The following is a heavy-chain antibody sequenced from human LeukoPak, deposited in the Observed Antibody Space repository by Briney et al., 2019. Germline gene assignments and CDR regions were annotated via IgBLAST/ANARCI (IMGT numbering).Heavy chain of an antibody. CDR1: GGSISSYY. Sequence: SETLSLTCTVSGGSISSYYWSWIRQPAGKGLEWIGRIYTSGSTTYNPSLKSRVTMSVDTSKNQFSLKLSSVTAADTAVYYCARDRSSGWYEYYFDYWGQGTLVTVSS. D-gene: IGHD6-19*01. V-gene: IGHV4-4*07. CDR3: ARDRSSGWYEYYFDY. J-gene: IGHJ4*02. CDR2: IYTSGST.